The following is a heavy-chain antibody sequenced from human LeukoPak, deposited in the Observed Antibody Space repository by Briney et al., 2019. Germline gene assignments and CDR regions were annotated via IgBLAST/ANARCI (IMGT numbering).Heavy chain of an antibody. CDR1: GFTFSSYA. CDR3: AKDRSYDILTGYSSYFDY. CDR2: ISGSGGST. Sequence: GGSLRLSCAASGFTFSSYAMSWVRQASGKGLEWVSAISGSGGSTYYADSVKGRFTISRDNSKNTLYLQMNSLRAEDTAVYYCAKDRSYDILTGYSSYFDYWGQGTLVTVSS. J-gene: IGHJ4*02. V-gene: IGHV3-23*01. D-gene: IGHD3-9*01.